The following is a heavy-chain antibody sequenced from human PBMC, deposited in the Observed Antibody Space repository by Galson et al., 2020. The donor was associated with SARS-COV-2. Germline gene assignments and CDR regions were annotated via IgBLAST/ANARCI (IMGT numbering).Heavy chain of an antibody. Sequence: NSGGSLRLSCAASGFTFSSYSMNWVRQAPGKGLEWVSSISSSSYIYYADSVKGRFTISRDNAKNSLYLQMNSLRAEDTAVYYCARGGLGDYYGSGSYYYRFDYWGQGTLVTVSS. CDR1: GFTFSSYS. V-gene: IGHV3-21*01. J-gene: IGHJ4*02. CDR2: ISSSSYI. D-gene: IGHD3-10*01. CDR3: ARGGLGDYYGSGSYYYRFDY.